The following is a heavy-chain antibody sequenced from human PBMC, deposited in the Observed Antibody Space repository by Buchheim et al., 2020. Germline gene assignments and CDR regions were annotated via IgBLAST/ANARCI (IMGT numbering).Heavy chain of an antibody. D-gene: IGHD2-15*01. J-gene: IGHJ4*02. CDR2: IYYSGST. CDR1: GGSISSGDYY. CDR3: ARGVRGYCSGGSCSYFDY. V-gene: IGHV4-30-4*01. Sequence: QVQLQESGPGLVKPSQTLSLTCTVSGGSISSGDYYWSWIRQPPGKGLEWIGYIYYSGSTYYNPSLKSRVTISVDTSKNQFSLKLSSVTAADTSVYYCARGVRGYCSGGSCSYFDYWGQGTL.